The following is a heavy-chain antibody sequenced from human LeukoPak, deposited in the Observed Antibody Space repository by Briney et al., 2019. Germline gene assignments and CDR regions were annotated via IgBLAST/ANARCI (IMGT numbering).Heavy chain of an antibody. V-gene: IGHV3-48*02. CDR1: GFTFSCYS. D-gene: IGHD3-22*01. J-gene: IGHJ4*02. CDR3: ARGTSRGYSLFDC. Sequence: GGSLRLSCVTSGFTFSCYSMNWVRQAPGKGLEWVSYIGSTSDTIYYVDSVKGRFSISRDNAKNSLYLQMNSLRDEDTAVYYCARGTSRGYSLFDCWGQGTLVTVYS. CDR2: IGSTSDTI.